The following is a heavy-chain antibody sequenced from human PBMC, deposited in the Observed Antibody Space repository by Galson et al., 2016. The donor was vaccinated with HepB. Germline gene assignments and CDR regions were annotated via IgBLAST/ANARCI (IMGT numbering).Heavy chain of an antibody. CDR1: GGSFRGYF. CDR2: INHSGST. J-gene: IGHJ5*02. CDR3: ARGETTADNWFDP. Sequence: SETLSLTCAVYGGSFRGYFWSWIRQPPGKGLEWIGEINHSGSTNYNPSLKSRVTISVDTSKNQLSQKLSSVTAADTAVYFCARGETTADNWFDPWGQGTLVTVSS. V-gene: IGHV4-34*01. D-gene: IGHD1-1*01.